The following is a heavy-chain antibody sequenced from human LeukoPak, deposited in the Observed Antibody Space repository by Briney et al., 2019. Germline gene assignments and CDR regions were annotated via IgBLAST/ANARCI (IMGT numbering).Heavy chain of an antibody. CDR1: GFTFSIYG. V-gene: IGHV3-30*18. J-gene: IGHJ4*02. Sequence: GGSLRLSCAASGFTFSIYGMHWVRQAPGKGLEWGAVISYDGSNKYYADSVKGRFTISRDNSKNTLYLQMNSLRAEDTAVYYCAKVKPAVAAVGGFDYWGQGTLVTVSS. D-gene: IGHD6-19*01. CDR2: ISYDGSNK. CDR3: AKVKPAVAAVGGFDY.